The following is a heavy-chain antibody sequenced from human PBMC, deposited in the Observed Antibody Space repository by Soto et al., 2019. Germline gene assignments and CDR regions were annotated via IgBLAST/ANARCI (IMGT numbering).Heavy chain of an antibody. CDR3: ERAANDAFDI. CDR1: WVSFSSNIAA. J-gene: IGHJ3*02. V-gene: IGHV6-1*01. Sequence: SQAFSITSSSSWVSFSSNIAAWNWIRQSPSRGLEWLGRTYYRSKWYNDYAVSVKSRITINPDTSKNQFSLQLNSVTPEDTAVYYCERAANDAFDIWGQGTMVTVSS. CDR2: TYYRSKWYN.